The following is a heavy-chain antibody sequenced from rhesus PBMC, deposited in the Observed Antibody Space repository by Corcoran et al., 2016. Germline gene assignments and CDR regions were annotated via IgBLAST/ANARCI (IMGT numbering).Heavy chain of an antibody. CDR3: ARTYYDAFDF. CDR1: GGSISSNY. D-gene: IGHD3-16*01. J-gene: IGHJ3*01. V-gene: IGHV4-160*01. CDR2: IYGSGGST. Sequence: QVQLQESGPGLVKPSETLSLTCAVSGGSISSNYWGWIRQAPGEGLEWIGRIYGSGGSTDYNPSLKSRVTVSTDTSKNQFSLKLSSVTAADTAVYYCARTYYDAFDFWGQGLRVTVSS.